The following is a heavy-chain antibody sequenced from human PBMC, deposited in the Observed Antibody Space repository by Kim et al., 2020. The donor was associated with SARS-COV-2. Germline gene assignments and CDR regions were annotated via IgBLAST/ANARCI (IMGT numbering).Heavy chain of an antibody. CDR2: ISYDGSNK. CDR1: GFTFSSYG. D-gene: IGHD4-17*01. J-gene: IGHJ4*02. Sequence: GGSLRLSCAASGFTFSSYGMHWVRQAPGKGLEWVAVISYDGSNKYYADSVKGRFTISRDNSKNTLYLQMNSLRAEDTAVYYCAKARLSSATVTTPILGSWGQGTLVTVSS. V-gene: IGHV3-30*18. CDR3: AKARLSSATVTTPILGS.